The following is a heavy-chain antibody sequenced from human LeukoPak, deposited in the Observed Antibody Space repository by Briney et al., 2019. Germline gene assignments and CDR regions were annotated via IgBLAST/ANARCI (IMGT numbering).Heavy chain of an antibody. CDR2: IDYRERT. Sequence: SETLSLTCTVSGGSITTSGHYWGWIRQPPGKGLEWIGSIDYRERTTYNPSLKSRVTISADTSRNQFSLKLSSVTATDTAVYYCANYVSGTMRDYWGQGTLVTVFS. CDR3: ANYVSGTMRDY. CDR1: GGSITTSGHY. J-gene: IGHJ4*02. D-gene: IGHD3-16*01. V-gene: IGHV4-39*01.